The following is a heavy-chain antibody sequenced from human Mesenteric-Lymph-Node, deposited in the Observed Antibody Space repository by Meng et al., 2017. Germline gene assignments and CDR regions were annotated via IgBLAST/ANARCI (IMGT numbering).Heavy chain of an antibody. D-gene: IGHD6-19*01. CDR3: ATGVADFEY. V-gene: IGHV1-8*01. Sequence: QVQRLESGAEVNKPGASVKVACKASGYTLTSSDINWVRQGTGQGLEWMGWMNPNRSTTGYAQKFQGRVTMTRNISKSTAYMDLSSLRSEDTAVYYCATGVADFEYWGQGTLVTVSS. CDR1: GYTLTSSD. CDR2: MNPNRSTT. J-gene: IGHJ4*02.